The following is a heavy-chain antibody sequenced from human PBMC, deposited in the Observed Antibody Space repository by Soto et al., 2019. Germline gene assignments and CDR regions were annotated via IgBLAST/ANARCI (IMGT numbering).Heavy chain of an antibody. CDR3: ARGTLYGLGYSSGWPNFDY. Sequence: QVQLVEAGGGVVQPGRSLRLSCAASGFTFSSYAMHWVRQAPGKGLEWVAVISYDGINKYYADCVKGRFTISRDNSKNTLYLQINSLRAEDTAVYYCARGTLYGLGYSSGWPNFDYWGQGTLVTVSS. D-gene: IGHD6-19*01. CDR1: GFTFSSYA. J-gene: IGHJ4*02. V-gene: IGHV3-30-3*01. CDR2: ISYDGINK.